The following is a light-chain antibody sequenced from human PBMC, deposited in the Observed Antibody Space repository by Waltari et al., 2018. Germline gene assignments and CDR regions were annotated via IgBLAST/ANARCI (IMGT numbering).Light chain of an antibody. CDR3: QQSYSGPPT. Sequence: DIQMTQSPSTLSPSVGARLTITCRTRQNINSYLNWYQQRPGKAPNLLIYASSSLQSGVPSRFSGSGSGTDFSLTISSLQPEDSATYYCQQSYSGPPTFGQGTKVEIK. CDR2: ASS. CDR1: QNINSY. J-gene: IGKJ1*01. V-gene: IGKV1-39*01.